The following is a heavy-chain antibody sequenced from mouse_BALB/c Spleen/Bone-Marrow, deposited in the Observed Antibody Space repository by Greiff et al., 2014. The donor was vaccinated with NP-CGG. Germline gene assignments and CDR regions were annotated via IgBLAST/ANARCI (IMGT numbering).Heavy chain of an antibody. CDR1: GFTFSSFG. V-gene: IGHV5-17*02. CDR3: ARDGDYAMDY. J-gene: IGHJ4*01. Sequence: EVKLMESGGGLVQPGGSRKLSCAASGFTFSSFGMHWVRQAPEKGLEWVAYISSGSSTIYYADTVKGRFIISRDNPKNTLFLQMTSLRSEDTAMYYCARDGDYAMDYWGQGTSVTVSS. CDR2: ISSGSSTI.